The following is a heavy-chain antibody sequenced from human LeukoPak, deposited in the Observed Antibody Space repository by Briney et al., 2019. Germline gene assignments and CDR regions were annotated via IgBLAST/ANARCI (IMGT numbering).Heavy chain of an antibody. V-gene: IGHV3-20*04. CDR3: ARDSPYYYDSSGYYHLYFDY. CDR1: GFTFDDYT. Sequence: GGSLRLSCAASGFTFDDYTMHWVRQTPGKGLEWISGINWNGGRSGYADSVKGRFTISRDNAQKSLYLQMNSLRAEDTALYYCARDSPYYYDSSGYYHLYFDYWGQGTLVTVSS. J-gene: IGHJ4*02. CDR2: INWNGGRS. D-gene: IGHD3-22*01.